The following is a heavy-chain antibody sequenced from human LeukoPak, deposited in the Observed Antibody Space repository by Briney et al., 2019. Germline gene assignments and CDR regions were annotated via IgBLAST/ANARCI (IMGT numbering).Heavy chain of an antibody. J-gene: IGHJ4*02. V-gene: IGHV4-39*01. CDR1: GGSISSSSKY. D-gene: IGHD1-1*01. CDR2: FFYSGIT. Sequence: PSETLSLTCTVSGGSISSSSKYWGWIRQSPGKGLEWIGNFFYSGITYYNPSLKSRVTISVDTSKNQFSLNLRSVTAADTAVYYCARHSAGTTKDYWGQGTLVTVSS. CDR3: ARHSAGTTKDY.